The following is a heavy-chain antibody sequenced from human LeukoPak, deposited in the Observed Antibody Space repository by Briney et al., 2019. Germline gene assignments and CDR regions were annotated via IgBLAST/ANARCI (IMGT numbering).Heavy chain of an antibody. CDR3: ARDDGSGWNLDY. CDR2: ISAYNGHR. J-gene: IGHJ4*02. V-gene: IGHV1-18*01. Sequence: GFISAYNGHRNYAQKVQGRVTVTTDTSTSTAYMELRSLRSDDTAVYYCARDDGSGWNLDYWGQGTLVTVSS. D-gene: IGHD3-10*01.